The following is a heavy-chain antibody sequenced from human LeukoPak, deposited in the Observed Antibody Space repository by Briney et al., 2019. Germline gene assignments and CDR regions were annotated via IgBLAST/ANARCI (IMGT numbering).Heavy chain of an antibody. J-gene: IGHJ5*02. Sequence: SETLSLTCTVSGGSISSSSYYWGWIRQPPGKGLVWIGSNYYSGSTYYNPSLKSRVTISVDTSKNQFSLKLSSVTAADTAIYYCARCISSRYTSTWYWFDPWGQGTLVTASS. CDR3: ARCISSRYTSTWYWFDP. CDR2: NYYSGST. CDR1: GGSISSSSYY. V-gene: IGHV4-39*07. D-gene: IGHD6-13*01.